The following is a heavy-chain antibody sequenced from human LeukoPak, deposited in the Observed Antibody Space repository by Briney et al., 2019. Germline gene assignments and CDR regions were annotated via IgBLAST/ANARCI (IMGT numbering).Heavy chain of an antibody. Sequence: GGSLRLSCAASGFSFSSYSMNWVRQAPGKGLEWVSYISSSGSSIYYADSVKGRFTVSRDNAKKSLYLQMHSLRAEDTAVYYCARDSHKFDSSGYYPDAFDIWGQGTMVTVSS. D-gene: IGHD3-22*01. CDR2: ISSSGSSI. V-gene: IGHV3-48*04. J-gene: IGHJ3*02. CDR3: ARDSHKFDSSGYYPDAFDI. CDR1: GFSFSSYS.